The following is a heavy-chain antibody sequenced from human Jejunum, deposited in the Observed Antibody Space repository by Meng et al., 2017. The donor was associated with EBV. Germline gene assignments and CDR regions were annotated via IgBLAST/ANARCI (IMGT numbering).Heavy chain of an antibody. CDR1: GGSFSGYY. J-gene: IGHJ4*02. Sequence: HVQLQQWGAGLLRPTATLSLTCAVYGGSFSGYYWSWVRQPPGRGLEYIGEVHFSGITNYTPSLKSRVTMSVDASKNQFSLRLTSVTAADTAVYYCARRTGDYVVGYWGQGTLVTVSS. V-gene: IGHV4-34*02. CDR3: ARRTGDYVVGY. CDR2: VHFSGIT. D-gene: IGHD2-8*02.